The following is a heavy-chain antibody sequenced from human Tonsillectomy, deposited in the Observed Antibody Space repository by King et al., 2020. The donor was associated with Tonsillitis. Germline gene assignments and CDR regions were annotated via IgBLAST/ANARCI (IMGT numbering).Heavy chain of an antibody. Sequence: VQLQESGPGLVKPSETLSLTCTVSGGSISNYYWTWIRQPAGEGLEWIGRISASGSTNYSPSLRSRVTMSIDTSKNQFSLKLSSVTAADTAVYYCPRDSTHQWLVYGDVWGQGTTVAVSS. J-gene: IGHJ6*02. CDR2: ISASGST. CDR3: PRDSTHQWLVYGDV. D-gene: IGHD6-19*01. CDR1: GGSISNYY. V-gene: IGHV4-4*07.